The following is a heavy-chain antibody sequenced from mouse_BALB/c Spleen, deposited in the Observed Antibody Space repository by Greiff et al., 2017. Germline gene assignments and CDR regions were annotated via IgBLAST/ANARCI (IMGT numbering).Heavy chain of an antibody. J-gene: IGHJ4*01. D-gene: IGHD2-14*01. V-gene: IGHV3-2*02. CDR2: ISYSGST. Sequence: EVKLMESGPGLVKPSQSLSLTCTVTGYSITSDYAWNWIRQFPGNKLEWMGYISYSGSTSYNPSLKSRISITRDTSKNQFFLQLNSVTTEDTATYYCARSGYYRYDSAMDYWGQGTSVTVSS. CDR1: GYSITSDYA. CDR3: ARSGYYRYDSAMDY.